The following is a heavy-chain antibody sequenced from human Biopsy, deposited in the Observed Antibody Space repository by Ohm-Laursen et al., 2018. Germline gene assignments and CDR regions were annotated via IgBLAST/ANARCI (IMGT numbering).Heavy chain of an antibody. Sequence: GTLSLTCNVSGGDINNDYWSWIRQPAGMGLEWIGRIYPGGSTNYNPSLKSRVTMSVDTSKKQLSLRLRSVTAADTAMYYCASVVLGPTNDAFDLWGQGTMVVVSS. V-gene: IGHV4-4*07. D-gene: IGHD3-22*01. CDR2: IYPGGST. J-gene: IGHJ3*01. CDR3: ASVVLGPTNDAFDL. CDR1: GGDINNDY.